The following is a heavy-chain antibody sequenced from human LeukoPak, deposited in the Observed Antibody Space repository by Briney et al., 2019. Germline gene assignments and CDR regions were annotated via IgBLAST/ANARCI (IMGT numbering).Heavy chain of an antibody. CDR2: IRYDGSNK. V-gene: IGHV3-30*02. CDR1: GFTFSSYG. CDR3: AKDGDIVVVPAAVGYFDY. J-gene: IGHJ4*02. Sequence: PGGSLRLSCAASGFTFSSYGMHWVRQAPGKGLEWVAFIRYDGSNKYYADSVKGRFTISRDNSKNTLYLQMNSLRAEDTAVYYCAKDGDIVVVPAAVGYFDYWGQGTLVTVSS. D-gene: IGHD2-2*01.